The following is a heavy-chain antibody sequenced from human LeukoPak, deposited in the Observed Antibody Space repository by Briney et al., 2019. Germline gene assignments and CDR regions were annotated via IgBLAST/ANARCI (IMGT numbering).Heavy chain of an antibody. D-gene: IGHD3-22*01. J-gene: IGHJ4*02. CDR3: ARPQKRYDSSGYYYFDY. Sequence: ASVKVSCKASGYTFTNYFMHWVRQAPGQGLEWMGIINPSGGSTSYAQKFQGRVTMTSDTSTTTLYMEPSSLRSEDTAVYYCARPQKRYDSSGYYYFDYWGQGTLVTVSS. V-gene: IGHV1-46*01. CDR1: GYTFTNYF. CDR2: INPSGGST.